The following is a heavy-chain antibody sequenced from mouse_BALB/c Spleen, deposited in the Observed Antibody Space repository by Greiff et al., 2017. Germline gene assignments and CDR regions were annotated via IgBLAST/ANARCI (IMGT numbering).Heavy chain of an antibody. Sequence: VQLQQSGAELVKPGASVKLSCKASGYTFTSYYMYWVKQRPGQGLEWIGGINPSNGGTNFNEKFKSKATLTVDKSSSTAYMQLSSLTSEDSAVYYCTRDPDMDYWGQGTSVTVSS. CDR3: TRDPDMDY. CDR1: GYTFTSYY. CDR2: INPSNGGT. V-gene: IGHV1S81*02. J-gene: IGHJ4*01.